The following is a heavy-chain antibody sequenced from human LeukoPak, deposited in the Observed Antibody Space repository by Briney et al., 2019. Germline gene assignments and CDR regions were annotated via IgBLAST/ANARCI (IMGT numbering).Heavy chain of an antibody. Sequence: GGSLRLSCAASGFRFTDYSMSWVRQAPGKGLEWVAGLGRSGEYKYYADSVKGRFTISRDNSKDTVSLQMKSLRAEDSAIYFCVKDRPCETCMPMDAWGQGTTVTVSS. CDR3: VKDRPCETCMPMDA. CDR2: LGRSGEYK. CDR1: GFRFTDYS. V-gene: IGHV3-23*01. D-gene: IGHD2-2*01. J-gene: IGHJ6*02.